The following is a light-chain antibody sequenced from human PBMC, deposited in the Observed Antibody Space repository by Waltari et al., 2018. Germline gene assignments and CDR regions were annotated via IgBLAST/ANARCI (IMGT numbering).Light chain of an antibody. CDR1: ALPKPD. J-gene: IGLJ2*01. V-gene: IGLV3-25*03. CDR2: KDK. Sequence: SYDLTQPPSVSVSPGQTARITCSGDALPKPDGYWYQQKSGQAPVLMIFKDKERPSGIPERFSGSSSGTTVTLTISGVQAEDEADYYCQSVDSSATYVIFGGGTKLTVL. CDR3: QSVDSSATYVI.